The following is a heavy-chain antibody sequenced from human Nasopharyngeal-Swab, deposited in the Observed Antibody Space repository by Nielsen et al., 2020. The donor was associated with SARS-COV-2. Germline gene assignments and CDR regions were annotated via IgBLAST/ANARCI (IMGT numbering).Heavy chain of an antibody. J-gene: IGHJ4*02. V-gene: IGHV4-34*01. Sequence: SETLSLTCAVYGGSFSGYYWSWIRQPPGKGLEWIGEINHSGSTNYNPSPKSRVTISVDTSKNQFSLKLSSVTAADTAVYYCARGPRGRGYSYGRVGYWGQGTLVTVSS. CDR3: ARGPRGRGYSYGRVGY. CDR2: INHSGST. CDR1: GGSFSGYY. D-gene: IGHD5-18*01.